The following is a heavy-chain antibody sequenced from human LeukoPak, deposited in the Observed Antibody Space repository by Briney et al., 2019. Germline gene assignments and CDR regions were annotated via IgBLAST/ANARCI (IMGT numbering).Heavy chain of an antibody. CDR3: AKENYGYAFDY. J-gene: IGHJ4*02. CDR2: ISGSGGSI. V-gene: IGHV3-23*01. CDR1: GFTFSSYG. D-gene: IGHD4-17*01. Sequence: GGSLRLSCAASGFTFSSYGMSWVRQAPGKGLEWVSSISGSGGSIYYADSVKGGFTISRDNSKNTLYVQMNSLRAEDTAVYYCAKENYGYAFDYWGQGTLVTVSS.